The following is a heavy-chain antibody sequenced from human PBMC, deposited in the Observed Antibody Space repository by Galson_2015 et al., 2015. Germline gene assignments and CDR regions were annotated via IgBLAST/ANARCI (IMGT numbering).Heavy chain of an antibody. J-gene: IGHJ4*02. CDR3: ATDPTALLRYPF. CDR1: GFTFSRYG. CDR2: IWYDGNNK. V-gene: IGHV3-33*01. Sequence: SLRLSCAASGFTFSRYGMHWVRQAPGKGLEWVSLIWYDGNNKYYADSVKARFTISRDNSKNTLYLQMNSLRAEDTAVYYCATDPTALLRYPFWGQGTLVTVSS. D-gene: IGHD3-9*01.